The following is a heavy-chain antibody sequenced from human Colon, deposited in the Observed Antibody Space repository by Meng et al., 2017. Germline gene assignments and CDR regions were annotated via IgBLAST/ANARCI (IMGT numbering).Heavy chain of an antibody. V-gene: IGHV4-39*07. D-gene: IGHD1-26*01. Sequence: QLQLLESSQELVKPSETLYLTVICSGGSCSSSSYYWGWTRQPPGRALEWIGSIYYSGSTFYNPSLKSRVTMSLDKFKKHFFLNLSSVSAADTAVYYCAREDGSIGFTPAGQWGQGTLVTVSS. CDR3: AREDGSIGFTPAGQ. CDR2: IYYSGST. J-gene: IGHJ1*01. CDR1: GGSCSSSSYY.